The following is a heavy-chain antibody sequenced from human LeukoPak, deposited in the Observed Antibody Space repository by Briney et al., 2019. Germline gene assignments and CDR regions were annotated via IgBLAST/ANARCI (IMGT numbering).Heavy chain of an antibody. CDR2: IIPIFGTA. CDR3: AGNPYVWGSYRPFDY. J-gene: IGHJ4*02. D-gene: IGHD3-16*02. CDR1: GGTFSSYA. V-gene: IGHV1-69*05. Sequence: GASVKVSCKASGGTFSSYAISWVRQAPGQGLEWMGGIIPIFGTANYAQKFQGRVTITTDESTSTAYMELRSLRSEDTAVYYCAGNPYVWGSYRPFDYWGQGTLVTVSS.